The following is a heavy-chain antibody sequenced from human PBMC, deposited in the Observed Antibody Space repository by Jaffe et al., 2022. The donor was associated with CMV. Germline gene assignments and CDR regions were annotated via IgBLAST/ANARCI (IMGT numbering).Heavy chain of an antibody. D-gene: IGHD3-10*02. V-gene: IGHV3-13*01. J-gene: IGHJ3*02. Sequence: DVQLVESGGGLVQPGGSLRLSCTASGFNFSNYDMHWVRQVTGGGLEWVSAVGIAGDTYYSGSVKGRFTISRENGKNSLFLQMNSLRAGDTAVYYCARGIAGTYYVGTNYWAYDIWGQGTLVTVSS. CDR3: ARGIAGTYYVGTNYWAYDI. CDR2: VGIAGDT. CDR1: GFNFSNYD.